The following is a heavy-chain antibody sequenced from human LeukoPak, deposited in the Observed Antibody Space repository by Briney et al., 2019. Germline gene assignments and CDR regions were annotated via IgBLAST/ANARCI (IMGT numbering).Heavy chain of an antibody. D-gene: IGHD3-16*02. V-gene: IGHV3-33*01. J-gene: IGHJ4*02. CDR3: ARGTAGGVINWGIDY. CDR1: GFTFSTFG. CDR2: IQSDGSKQ. Sequence: GGSLRLSCATAGFTFSTFGIHWVRQTPGKGLEWAAAIQSDGSKQYYGDSVKGRFTISRDSSKNTVYLQMNSLRDEDTAVYYCARGTAGGVINWGIDYWGQGTLVTVSS.